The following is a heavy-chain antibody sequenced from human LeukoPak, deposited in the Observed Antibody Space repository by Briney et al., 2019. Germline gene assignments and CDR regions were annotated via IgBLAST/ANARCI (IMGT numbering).Heavy chain of an antibody. J-gene: IGHJ4*02. V-gene: IGHV4-34*01. Sequence: SETLSLTCTVYGGSFSGYYWSWIRQPPGKGLEWIGGINHSGSTNYNPSLKSRVTISVDTSKNQFSLKLSSVTAADTAVYYCESARYSYGTYFDYWGQGTLVTVSS. CDR2: INHSGST. CDR1: GGSFSGYY. D-gene: IGHD5-18*01. CDR3: ESARYSYGTYFDY.